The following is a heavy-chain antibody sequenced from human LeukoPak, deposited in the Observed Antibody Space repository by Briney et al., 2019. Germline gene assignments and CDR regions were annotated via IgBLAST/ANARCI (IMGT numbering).Heavy chain of an antibody. CDR3: ALPAHGSCYFVR. CDR1: GFTFSSYS. D-gene: IGHD2-15*01. CDR2: ISCSSSYI. J-gene: IGHJ5*02. V-gene: IGHV3-21*01. Sequence: GGSLRLSCAASGFTFSSYSMNWVRQAPGKGLEWVSFISCSSSYIYYADSVKGRFTISRDNAKDSLYLQMNSLRAEDTAVYYCALPAHGSCYFVRWGQGTLVTVSS.